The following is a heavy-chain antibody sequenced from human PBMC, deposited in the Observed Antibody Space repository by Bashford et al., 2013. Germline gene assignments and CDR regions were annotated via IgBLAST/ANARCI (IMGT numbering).Heavy chain of an antibody. CDR3: ARGMGLRVTHTPLFDY. CDR1: GGSISSGDYY. V-gene: IGHV4-61*02. D-gene: IGHD4-17*01. Sequence: SETLSLTCTVSGGSISSGDYYWSWIRQPAGKGLEWIGRIYTSGSTNYNPSLKSRVTMSVDTSKNQFSLKLSSVTAADTAVYYCARGMGLRVTHTPLFDYWGQGTLVTVSS. CDR2: IYTSGST. J-gene: IGHJ4*02.